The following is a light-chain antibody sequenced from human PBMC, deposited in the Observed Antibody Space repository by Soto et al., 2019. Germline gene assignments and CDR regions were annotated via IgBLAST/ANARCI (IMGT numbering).Light chain of an antibody. CDR2: GAS. CDR3: QHYNSYSEA. V-gene: IGKV3-15*01. J-gene: IGKJ1*01. CDR1: QSVYSN. Sequence: EIVMTQSPATLSVSPGERATLSCRASQSVYSNLAWYQQKPGQAPRLLMYGASTRATGIPSRFSGSGSGTEFTLTISSLQPDDFATYYCQHYNSYSEAFGQGTKVDI.